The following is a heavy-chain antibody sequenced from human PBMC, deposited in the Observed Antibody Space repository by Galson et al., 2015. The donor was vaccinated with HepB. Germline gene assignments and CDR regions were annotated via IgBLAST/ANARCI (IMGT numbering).Heavy chain of an antibody. CDR3: TTDPGGSYHFTNLDY. Sequence: SLRLSCAASGFTFSNAWMSWVRQAPGKGLEWVGRIKSKTDGGTTDYAAPVKGRFTISRDDSKNTLYLQMNSLKTEDTAVYYCTTDPGGSYHFTNLDYWGQGTLVTVSS. V-gene: IGHV3-15*01. J-gene: IGHJ4*02. CDR1: GFTFSNAW. D-gene: IGHD1-26*01. CDR2: IKSKTDGGTT.